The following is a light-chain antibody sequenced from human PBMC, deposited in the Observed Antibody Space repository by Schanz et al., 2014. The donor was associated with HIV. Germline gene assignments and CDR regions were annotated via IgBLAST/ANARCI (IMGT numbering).Light chain of an antibody. CDR2: NSY. J-gene: IGLJ3*02. CDR3: AAWDGGLNGRV. V-gene: IGLV1-44*01. CDR1: SSNIGSNA. Sequence: QSVLTQPPSASGTPGQRVTISCSVSSSNIGSNAVNWFQHLPGTAPKLLIYNSYHRPSGVPDRFSGSGSGTSASLAISGLQSDDEADYYCAAWDGGLNGRVFGGGTKLTVL.